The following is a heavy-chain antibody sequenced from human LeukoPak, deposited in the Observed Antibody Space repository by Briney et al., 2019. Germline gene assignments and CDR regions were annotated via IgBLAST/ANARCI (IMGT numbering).Heavy chain of an antibody. CDR2: ISYDATNK. CDR3: VKDTRVGPTDQH. Sequence: PGGSLRLSCATSGFSFSSYAMHWVRQAPGKGLEWVAVISYDATNKDYTDSVKGRFSISRDDSNDTLYLQMNSLRADDTAVYYCVKDTRVGPTDQHWGQGTLVTVSS. V-gene: IGHV3-30*18. D-gene: IGHD1-26*01. CDR1: GFSFSSYA. J-gene: IGHJ1*01.